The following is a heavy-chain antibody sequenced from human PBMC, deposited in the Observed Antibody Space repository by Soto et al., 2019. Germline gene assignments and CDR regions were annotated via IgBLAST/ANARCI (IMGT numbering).Heavy chain of an antibody. J-gene: IGHJ6*02. CDR3: ARSIAARGGVDYYYYYGMDV. CDR2: IDPSGSYT. V-gene: IGHV5-10-1*01. CDR1: GYSFTSYW. Sequence: PGESLKISCKGSGYSFTSYWISWVRQMPGKGLEWMGRIDPSGSYTNYSPSFQGHVTISADKSISTAYLQWSSLKASDTAMYYCARSIAARGGVDYYYYYGMDVWGQGTTVTVSS. D-gene: IGHD6-6*01.